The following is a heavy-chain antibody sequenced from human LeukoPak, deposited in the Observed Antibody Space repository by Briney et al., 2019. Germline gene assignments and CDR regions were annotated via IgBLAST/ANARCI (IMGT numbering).Heavy chain of an antibody. V-gene: IGHV3-23*01. CDR3: AKGRGNPYYFDY. J-gene: IGHJ4*01. CDR2: ISDSGYTT. Sequence: GGSLRLSCAASGFTFSSYAMYWVRRARGKGLEGVKGISDSGYTTYHIDSVKGRFGISRDNSRNTLYLQMDSLRADDTAVYYCAKGRGNPYYFDYWGQGLLVTVSS. D-gene: IGHD1-14*01. CDR1: GFTFSSYA.